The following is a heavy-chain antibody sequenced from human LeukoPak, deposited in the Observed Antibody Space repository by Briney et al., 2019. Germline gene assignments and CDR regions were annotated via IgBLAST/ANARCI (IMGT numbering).Heavy chain of an antibody. J-gene: IGHJ4*02. CDR3: ARNGRVRRVVKDLFEY. D-gene: IGHD3-10*01. CDR2: VSPYNGNT. V-gene: IGHV1-18*01. CDR1: GGTFSSYA. Sequence: SSVKVSCKASGGTFSSYASSWVRQAPGQGLEGMGRVSPYNGNTYYSQRFQDRVIITKDTSTGTAYMDLRDLRTDDTAMYYCARNGRVRRVVKDLFEYWGQGTLVAVSS.